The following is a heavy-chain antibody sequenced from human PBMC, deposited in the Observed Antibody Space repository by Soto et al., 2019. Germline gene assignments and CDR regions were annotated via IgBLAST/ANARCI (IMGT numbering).Heavy chain of an antibody. J-gene: IGHJ4*02. CDR3: ARSSDFWSGYYFDY. CDR2: INHSGST. D-gene: IGHD3-3*01. Sequence: SETLSLTCAVCGGSFSGYYWSWIRQPPGKGLEWIGEINHSGSTNYNPSLKSRVTISVDTSKNQFSLKLSSVTAADTAVYYCARSSDFWSGYYFDYWGQGTLVTVSS. V-gene: IGHV4-34*01. CDR1: GGSFSGYY.